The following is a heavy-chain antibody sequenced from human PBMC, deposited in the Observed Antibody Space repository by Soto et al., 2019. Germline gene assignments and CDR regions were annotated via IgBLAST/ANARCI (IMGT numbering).Heavy chain of an antibody. V-gene: IGHV4-31*03. CDR1: GASIRSGGYY. J-gene: IGHJ2*01. CDR3: AGVTMILVVSHFDL. D-gene: IGHD3-22*01. Sequence: QVQLQESGPGLVKPTETLTLTCTVSGASIRSGGYYWSWIRQHPGKALEWIGYIYYRGSTYYNPSLESRVTFSLDTSENQFSLNLNSVTPADTAVYYCAGVTMILVVSHFDLWGRGTLVTVSS. CDR2: IYYRGST.